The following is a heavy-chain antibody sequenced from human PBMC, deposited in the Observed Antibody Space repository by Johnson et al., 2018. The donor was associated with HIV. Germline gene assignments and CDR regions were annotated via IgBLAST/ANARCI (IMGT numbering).Heavy chain of an antibody. CDR1: GFTFSSYA. V-gene: IGHV3-23*01. J-gene: IGHJ3*02. CDR2: ISGSGGRT. Sequence: EVQLLESGGGLVQPGGSLRLSCAASGFTFSSYAMSWVRQAPGKGLEWVSAISGSGGRTYYADSVKGRFTISRDNSKNTLYLQMNSLRAEDTAVYYCAKDRGRTDVLSSDAFDIWGQGTMVTVSS. CDR3: AKDRGRTDVLSSDAFDI. D-gene: IGHD3-16*01.